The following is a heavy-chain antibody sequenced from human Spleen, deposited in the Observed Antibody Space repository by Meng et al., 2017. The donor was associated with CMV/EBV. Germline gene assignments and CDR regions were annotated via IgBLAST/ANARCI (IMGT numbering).Heavy chain of an antibody. D-gene: IGHD3-16*01. CDR2: INPTFGST. CDR3: ARMGVTGWLDP. Sequence: SCKASGYTFTSYYMHWVRQAPGQGLEWMGTINPTFGSTTYAQQFQGRVTMTRDTSTGTVDMELSSLRYEDTAVYFCARMGVTGWLDPWGQGTLVTVSS. CDR1: GYTFTSYY. J-gene: IGHJ5*02. V-gene: IGHV1-46*01.